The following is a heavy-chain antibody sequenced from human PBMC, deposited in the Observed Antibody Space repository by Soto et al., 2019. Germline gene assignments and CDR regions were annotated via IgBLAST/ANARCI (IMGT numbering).Heavy chain of an antibody. CDR1: GGSISSSSYY. CDR2: IYYSGST. Sequence: PSETLSLTCTVSGGSISSSSYYWGWIRQPPGKGLEWIGSIYYSGSTYYNPSLKSRVTISVDTSKNRFSLKLSSVTAADTAVYYCARTLRDFWSGYYPPGGKWFDPWGQGTLVTVSS. CDR3: ARTLRDFWSGYYPPGGKWFDP. D-gene: IGHD3-3*01. V-gene: IGHV4-39*01. J-gene: IGHJ5*02.